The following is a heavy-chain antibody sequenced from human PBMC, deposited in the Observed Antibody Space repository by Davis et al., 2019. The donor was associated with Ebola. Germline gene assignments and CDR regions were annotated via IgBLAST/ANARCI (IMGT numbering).Heavy chain of an antibody. CDR3: AREMRGLGALDL. J-gene: IGHJ3*01. V-gene: IGHV3-23*01. D-gene: IGHD3-16*01. CDR2: INDIGGNP. CDR1: GFQFNNYV. Sequence: PGGSLRLSCVASGFQFNNYVMTWVRQAPGKGLQWVSGINDIGGNPQHADSVKGRFTISRDNSKNMLFLQMNSLRVEDTAVYYCAREMRGLGALDLWGQGTMVAVSS.